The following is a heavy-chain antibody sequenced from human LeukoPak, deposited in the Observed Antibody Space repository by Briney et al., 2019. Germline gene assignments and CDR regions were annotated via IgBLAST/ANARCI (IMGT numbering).Heavy chain of an antibody. D-gene: IGHD6-13*01. J-gene: IGHJ3*01. Sequence: GGSLRLSCAASGFTFSDYYMSWIRQAPGKGLEWVSYISSSGSTIYYADSVKGRFTISRDNAKNSLYLQMNSLRPEDTALYYCVKDTTSGVAAAEEDAFDVWGQGTMVVASS. CDR1: GFTFSDYY. V-gene: IGHV3-11*01. CDR2: ISSSGSTI. CDR3: VKDTTSGVAAAEEDAFDV.